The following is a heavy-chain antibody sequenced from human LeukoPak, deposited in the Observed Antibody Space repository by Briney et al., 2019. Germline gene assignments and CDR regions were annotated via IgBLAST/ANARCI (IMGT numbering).Heavy chain of an antibody. CDR2: ISYDGSNK. D-gene: IGHD3-22*01. J-gene: IGHJ6*02. Sequence: GGSLRLSCAASGFTFSSNGMHWVRQAPGKGLEWVAVISYDGSNKYYADSVKGRFTISRDNSKDTLYLQMNSLRAEDTAVYYXAXXXXYYDKSDYYYGMDVWGQGTTVTVSS. CDR3: AXXXXYYDKSDYYYGMDV. V-gene: IGHV3-30*03. CDR1: GFTFSSNG.